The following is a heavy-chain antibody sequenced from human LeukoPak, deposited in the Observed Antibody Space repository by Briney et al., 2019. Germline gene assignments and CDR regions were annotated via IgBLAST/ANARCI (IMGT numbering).Heavy chain of an antibody. D-gene: IGHD1-1*01. CDR1: GYTLTELS. CDR2: FDPEDGET. V-gene: IGHV1-24*01. Sequence: ASVKVSCKVSGYTLTELSMHWVRQAPGKGLEWMGGFDPEDGETIYAQKFQGRVTMTEDTSTDTAYMELSSLRSEDTAVYYCATGIWRKTGPRYFDLWGRGTLVTVSS. J-gene: IGHJ2*01. CDR3: ATGIWRKTGPRYFDL.